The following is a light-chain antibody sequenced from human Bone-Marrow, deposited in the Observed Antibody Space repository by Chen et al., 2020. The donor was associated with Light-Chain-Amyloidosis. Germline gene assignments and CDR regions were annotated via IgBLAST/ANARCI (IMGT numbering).Light chain of an antibody. CDR1: SGDVGTYNY. J-gene: IGLJ1*01. CDR3: SSFTSSSSYV. Sequence: QSALTQPASVSGSPGQSITISCTGTSGDVGTYNYVSWYQQHPGNAPKVMIYAVSNRPSGVSNRFSGSKSGKTASLTSSGLQAEDEADYYCSSFTSSSSYVFGPGTKVTVL. CDR2: AVS. V-gene: IGLV2-14*01.